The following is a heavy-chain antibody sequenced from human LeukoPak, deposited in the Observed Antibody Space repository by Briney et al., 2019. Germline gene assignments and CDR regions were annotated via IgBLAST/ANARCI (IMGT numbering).Heavy chain of an antibody. Sequence: SETLSLTCTVSGGSISSGIYYWGWIRQPPGKGLEWIGNIFYSGSTYYNPSLKSRLTISVDTSKNHFSLSLTSVTSADTAVYYCARVTAAGGGFDHWGQGTLVTVSS. CDR3: ARVTAAGGGFDH. J-gene: IGHJ4*02. CDR2: IFYSGST. V-gene: IGHV4-39*02. D-gene: IGHD2-15*01. CDR1: GGSISSGIYY.